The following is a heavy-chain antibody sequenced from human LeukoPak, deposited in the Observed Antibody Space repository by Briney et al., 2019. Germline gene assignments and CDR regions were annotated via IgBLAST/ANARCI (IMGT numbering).Heavy chain of an antibody. V-gene: IGHV1-18*04. CDR3: ARDEGKWFGESYYYYYGMDV. Sequence: APVKVSCKASGYAFDSHGISWVRQVPGQGLEWMGWISVYKTNATYAEKFQDRVTMTTDTSTSTAYMELRRLTSDDTAVYYCARDEGKWFGESYYYYYGMDVWGQGTTVSVSS. J-gene: IGHJ6*02. CDR2: ISVYKTNA. D-gene: IGHD3-10*01. CDR1: GYAFDSHG.